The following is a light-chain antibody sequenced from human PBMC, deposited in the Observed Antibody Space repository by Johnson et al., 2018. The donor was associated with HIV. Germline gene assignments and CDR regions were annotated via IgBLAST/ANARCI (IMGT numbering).Light chain of an antibody. CDR2: VYN. CDR1: SSNIGNNY. V-gene: IGLV1-51*01. CDR3: GTWDSSLRAYNYV. J-gene: IGLJ1*01. Sequence: QSVLTQPPSVSAAPGQKFTISCSGISSNIGNNYVSWYQQLPGTAPKLLIYVYNKRPSGIPDRFSGSQSGPSAPMGITGLQTGDEADYYCGTWDSSLRAYNYVFGSGTKVTVL.